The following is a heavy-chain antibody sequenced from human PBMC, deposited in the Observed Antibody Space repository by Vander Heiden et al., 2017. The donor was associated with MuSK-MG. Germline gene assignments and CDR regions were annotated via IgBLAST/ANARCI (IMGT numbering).Heavy chain of an antibody. CDR1: GGSISSYY. V-gene: IGHV4-4*07. D-gene: IGHD2-8*01. CDR3: ARDIVLMVYASPRGGWFDP. Sequence: QVQLQESGPGLVKPPETLSPTCTVSGGSISSYYWSWIRQPAGKGLEWIGRIYTSGSTNYNPSLKRRVTMSVDTSKNQFSLKLSSVTAADTAVYYCARDIVLMVYASPRGGWFDPWGQGTLVTVSS. CDR2: IYTSGST. J-gene: IGHJ5*02.